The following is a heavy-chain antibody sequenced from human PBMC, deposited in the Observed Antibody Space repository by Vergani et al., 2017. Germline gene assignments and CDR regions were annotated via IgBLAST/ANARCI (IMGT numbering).Heavy chain of an antibody. J-gene: IGHJ6*03. V-gene: IGHV3-23*01. Sequence: EVQLLESGGGLEQPGGSLRLSCAASGFTFNSYAMSWVRQAPGKGLEWVSAISGSGGSTYYADSVKGRFTISRDNSKNTLYLQMNSLRAEDTAVYYCAKDAYYDSSGYYYMDVWGKGTTVTVSS. CDR2: ISGSGGST. CDR1: GFTFNSYA. CDR3: AKDAYYDSSGYYYMDV. D-gene: IGHD3-22*01.